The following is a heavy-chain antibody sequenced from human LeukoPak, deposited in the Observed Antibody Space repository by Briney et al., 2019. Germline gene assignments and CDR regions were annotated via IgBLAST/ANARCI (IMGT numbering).Heavy chain of an antibody. V-gene: IGHV4-34*01. CDR1: GASSGNYY. CDR2: IDHSGPT. J-gene: IGHJ4*02. CDR3: ARSGTYQYSSTSDY. Sequence: PETLSLTCAVYGASSGNYYWSWVRQTPGRVREWIGEIDHSGPTNYNPSLKSRVTISLDTSKNQFSLKVTSVTAADTAVYYCARSGTYQYSSTSDYWGQGTLVTVSS. D-gene: IGHD3-10*01.